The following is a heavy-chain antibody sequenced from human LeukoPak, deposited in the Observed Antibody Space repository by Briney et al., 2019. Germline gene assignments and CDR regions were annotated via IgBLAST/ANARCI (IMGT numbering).Heavy chain of an antibody. D-gene: IGHD6-19*01. J-gene: IGHJ3*02. CDR1: GGSISSSSYY. V-gene: IGHV4-39*01. CDR3: ARHIGRVSGSMGAFDI. Sequence: PSETLSLTCTVSGGSISSSSYYWGWNRQPPGKGLEWIGSISYSGSTYYNPSLKSRVTISVDTSKNQFSLKLSSVTAADTAVYYCARHIGRVSGSMGAFDIWGQGTMVTVSS. CDR2: ISYSGST.